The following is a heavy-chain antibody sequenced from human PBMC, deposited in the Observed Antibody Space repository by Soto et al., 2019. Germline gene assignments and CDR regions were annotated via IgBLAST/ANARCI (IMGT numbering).Heavy chain of an antibody. CDR3: AKEGPITNWYFDY. J-gene: IGHJ4*02. Sequence: QVQLVESGGGVVQPGRSLRLSCAASGFTFSSYGMHWVRQAPGKGLEWVTVISYDGNVAYYADSVKGRFTISRDNSKNTLYLQMNILRSEDTAMYYWAKEGPITNWYFDYWGQGTLVTVSS. D-gene: IGHD1-1*01. CDR2: ISYDGNVA. V-gene: IGHV3-30*18. CDR1: GFTFSSYG.